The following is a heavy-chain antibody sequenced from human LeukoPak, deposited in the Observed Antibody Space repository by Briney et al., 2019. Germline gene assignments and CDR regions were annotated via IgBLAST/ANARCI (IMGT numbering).Heavy chain of an antibody. CDR2: VYFTGRT. D-gene: IGHD6-19*01. J-gene: IGHJ3*01. CDR3: ARHIPVSYDAFDL. CDR1: GGSITGYY. V-gene: IGHV4-59*08. Sequence: SETLSLTCTVSGGSITGYYWSWIRQPPGKGLEWIAYVYFTGRTLYNPSLESRVTISVDTSKTQFSLRLTSVTAADTAVYYCARHIPVSYDAFDLWGRGTTVTVSS.